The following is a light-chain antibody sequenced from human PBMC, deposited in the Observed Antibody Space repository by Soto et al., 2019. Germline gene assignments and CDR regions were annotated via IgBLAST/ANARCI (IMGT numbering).Light chain of an antibody. J-gene: IGKJ3*01. V-gene: IGKV3-20*01. CDR2: DAS. CDR1: QSVSSTY. Sequence: EIVLTQSPGTLSLSPGDRATLSCRASQSVSSTYLAWYQQKPGQAPRLLIYDASSRATGIPDRFSGSGSGTDFTLTISRLEPEDFAVYYCQQYGSSPGLFTFGPGTNVDIK. CDR3: QQYGSSPGLFT.